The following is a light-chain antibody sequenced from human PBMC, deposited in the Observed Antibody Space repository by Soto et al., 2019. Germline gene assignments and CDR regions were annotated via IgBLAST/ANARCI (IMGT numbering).Light chain of an antibody. V-gene: IGKV1-9*01. CDR2: AAS. CDR3: QQLFDSPIT. CDR1: QVISTS. J-gene: IGKJ5*01. Sequence: DIQLTQSPSFLSPSIGESVTLACRASQVISTSLAWYQVKPGKAPKVLIYAASTLESGVPSRFSATVAGTGFSLTITSLQPEDFATYYCQQLFDSPITFGQGTRLEIK.